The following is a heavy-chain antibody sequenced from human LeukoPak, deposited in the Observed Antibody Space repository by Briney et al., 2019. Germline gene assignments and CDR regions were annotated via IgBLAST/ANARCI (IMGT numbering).Heavy chain of an antibody. V-gene: IGHV3-7*01. CDR1: GFTFTSYS. Sequence: GGSLRLSCAASGFTFTSYSMNWVRQAPGKGLEWVANIKQDGSEKYYVDSVKGRFTISRDNAKNSLYLQMNSLRAEDTAVYYCARSSTTYYDFWSGYYTGYYFDYWGQGTLVTVSS. D-gene: IGHD3-3*01. CDR2: IKQDGSEK. J-gene: IGHJ4*02. CDR3: ARSSTTYYDFWSGYYTGYYFDY.